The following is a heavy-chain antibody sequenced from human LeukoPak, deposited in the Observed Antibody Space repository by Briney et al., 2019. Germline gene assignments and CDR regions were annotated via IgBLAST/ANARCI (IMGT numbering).Heavy chain of an antibody. CDR2: ISYDGSNK. CDR1: GFTFSTYA. CDR3: ARVRYSGYDFQPSAEYFHH. Sequence: GGSLRLSCAAPGFTFSTYAMHWVRQAPGKGLDWVAVISYDGSNKYYADSVKGRFTISRDNSENTLYLQMNSLRAEDTAVCYCARVRYSGYDFQPSAEYFHHWGQGTLVTVSS. V-gene: IGHV3-30*04. J-gene: IGHJ1*01. D-gene: IGHD5-12*01.